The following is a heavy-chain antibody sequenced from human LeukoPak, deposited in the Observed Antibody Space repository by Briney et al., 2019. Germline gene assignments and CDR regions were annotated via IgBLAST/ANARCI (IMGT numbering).Heavy chain of an antibody. CDR1: GGSISSSSYY. CDR2: IYYSGST. V-gene: IGHV4-39*07. Sequence: SSETLSLTCTVSGGSISSSSYYWGWIRQPPGKGLEWIGSIYYSGSTYYNPSLKSRVTISVDTSKNQFSLKLSSVTAADTAVYYCARGRCSGGSCFPNKFDYWGQGTLVTVSS. CDR3: ARGRCSGGSCFPNKFDY. D-gene: IGHD2-15*01. J-gene: IGHJ4*02.